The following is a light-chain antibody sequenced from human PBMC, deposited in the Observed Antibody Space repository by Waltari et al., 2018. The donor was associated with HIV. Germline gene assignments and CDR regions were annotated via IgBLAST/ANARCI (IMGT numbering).Light chain of an antibody. CDR2: DNN. CDR1: RSHIGAGYG. J-gene: IGLJ3*02. Sequence: QTVLKQPPSVSGAPGQRVTISCTGRRSHIGAGYGVRRYQQLPGTARKLLLYDNNHRPSALPDRCSGSKSGTSAPLAITGLQADDEADYYCQSYDISLSGLGVFGGGTKLTVL. V-gene: IGLV1-40*01. CDR3: QSYDISLSGLGV.